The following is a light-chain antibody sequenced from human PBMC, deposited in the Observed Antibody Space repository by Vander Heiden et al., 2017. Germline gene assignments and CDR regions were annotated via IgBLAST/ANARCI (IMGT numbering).Light chain of an antibody. J-gene: IGKJ2*01. CDR1: QSVTSI. V-gene: IGKV3-11*01. Sequence: ALTPFPATVSLSPGDRATLSCRTIQSVTSILAEYQQKPGQAPRLLIYDTSTRATGAPARFSGSGSGTDFTLTIISLEPEDFAVYYCQSRHNWPRFTFGQGTRLEIK. CDR3: QSRHNWPRFT. CDR2: DTS.